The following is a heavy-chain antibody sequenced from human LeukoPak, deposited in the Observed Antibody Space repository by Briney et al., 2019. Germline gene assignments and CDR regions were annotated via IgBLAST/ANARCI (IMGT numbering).Heavy chain of an antibody. CDR2: INPNSGGT. Sequence: ASVKVSCKASGYTFTGYYMHWVRQAPGQGLEWMGWINPNSGGTNCAQKFQGWVTMTRDTSISTAYMELSRLRSDDTAVYYCARSDDSSGYPTDYWGQGTLVTVSS. D-gene: IGHD3-22*01. V-gene: IGHV1-2*04. J-gene: IGHJ4*02. CDR3: ARSDDSSGYPTDY. CDR1: GYTFTGYY.